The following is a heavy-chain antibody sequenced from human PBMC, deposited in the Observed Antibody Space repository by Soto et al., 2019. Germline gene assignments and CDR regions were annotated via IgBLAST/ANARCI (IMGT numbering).Heavy chain of an antibody. J-gene: IGHJ4*02. V-gene: IGHV4-34*01. D-gene: IGHD1-26*01. CDR1: GGFFSGYY. Sequence: SETLSLTCAVYGGFFSGYYWSWIRQPPGKGLEWIGEINHSGSTNYNPSLKSRVTISVDTSKNQFSLKLSSVTAADTAVYYCAVGATTGSDYFDYWGQGTLVTVSS. CDR3: AVGATTGSDYFDY. CDR2: INHSGST.